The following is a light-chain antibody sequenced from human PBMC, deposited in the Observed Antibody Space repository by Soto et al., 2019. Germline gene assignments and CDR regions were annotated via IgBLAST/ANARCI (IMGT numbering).Light chain of an antibody. Sequence: DIQMTQSPSSLSASLGDRVTITCQASQDIRFYLNWFHQKTGQAPKLLIYDASQLETGVPSRFSGSGSGTDFTFTITGLQPEDIGTYYCKHYNSFPITFGQGTRLDI. J-gene: IGKJ5*01. CDR1: QDIRFY. V-gene: IGKV1-33*01. CDR2: DAS. CDR3: KHYNSFPIT.